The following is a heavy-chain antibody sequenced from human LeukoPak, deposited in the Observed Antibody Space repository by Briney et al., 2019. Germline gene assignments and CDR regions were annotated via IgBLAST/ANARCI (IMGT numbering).Heavy chain of an antibody. J-gene: IGHJ6*02. CDR2: ISSSGSTI. D-gene: IGHD2-21*02. CDR1: GFTFSDYY. CDR3: ARDRDIVVVTASNYYYYGMDV. Sequence: GGSLRLSCAASGFTFSDYYMSWIRQAPGKGLEWVSYISSSGSTIYYADSVKGRFTISRDSAKNSLYLQMNSLRAEDTAVYYCARDRDIVVVTASNYYYYGMDVWGQGTTVTVSS. V-gene: IGHV3-11*01.